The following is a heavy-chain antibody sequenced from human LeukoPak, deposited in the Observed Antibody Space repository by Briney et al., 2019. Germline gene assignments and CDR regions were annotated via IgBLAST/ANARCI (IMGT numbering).Heavy chain of an antibody. CDR2: MYYSGTH. D-gene: IGHD3-22*01. CDR3: SIYDTSGSYSDY. J-gene: IGHJ4*02. Sequence: SETLSLTCNVSGVSISSSSYYWGWIRQPPGKGLEWIGTMYYSGTHYYNPSLKSRVTISVDTSKNRFFLILSSVTAADTAMYYCSIYDTSGSYSDYWGQGTLVTVSS. CDR1: GVSISSSSYY. V-gene: IGHV4-39*01.